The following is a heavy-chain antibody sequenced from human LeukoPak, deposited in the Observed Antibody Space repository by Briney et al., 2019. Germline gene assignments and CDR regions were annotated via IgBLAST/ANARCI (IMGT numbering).Heavy chain of an antibody. V-gene: IGHV1-8*01. CDR1: GYTFTSYD. D-gene: IGHD3-16*01. CDR3: ARVGGSAYPSTGFDF. Sequence: ASVKVSCKASGYTFTSYDINGVRQATGQGLEWMGWMNPNSGNTGYTQKFQGRVTMTRNTSISTAYMELSSLRSEDTAVFYCARVGGSAYPSTGFDFWGQGTMVTVSS. CDR2: MNPNSGNT. J-gene: IGHJ5*01.